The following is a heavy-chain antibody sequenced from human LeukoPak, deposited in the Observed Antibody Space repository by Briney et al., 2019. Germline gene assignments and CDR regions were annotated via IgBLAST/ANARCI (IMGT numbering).Heavy chain of an antibody. J-gene: IGHJ4*02. Sequence: GGSLRLSCAASGFTFSRYRMNWVRQAPGKGLEWVSSISSSSSYIYYADSVKGRFTISRDNAKNSPYLQMNSLRAEDTAVYYCATHTMVRGTFDYWGQGTLVTVSS. D-gene: IGHD3-10*01. CDR2: ISSSSSYI. CDR1: GFTFSRYR. V-gene: IGHV3-21*01. CDR3: ATHTMVRGTFDY.